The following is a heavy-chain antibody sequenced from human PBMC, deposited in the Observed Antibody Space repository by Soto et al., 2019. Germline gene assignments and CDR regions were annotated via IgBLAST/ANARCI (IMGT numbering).Heavy chain of an antibody. CDR2: ISSSSSTI. J-gene: IGHJ6*02. Sequence: GGSLRLSCAASGFTFSSYSMNWVRQAPGKGLEWVSYISSSSSTIYYADSVKGRFTISRDNAKNSLYLQMNSLRDEDTAVYYCARGRDDYYGSGSYSQFGHYYYYYGMDVWGQGTTVTVSS. D-gene: IGHD3-10*01. V-gene: IGHV3-48*02. CDR3: ARGRDDYYGSGSYSQFGHYYYYYGMDV. CDR1: GFTFSSYS.